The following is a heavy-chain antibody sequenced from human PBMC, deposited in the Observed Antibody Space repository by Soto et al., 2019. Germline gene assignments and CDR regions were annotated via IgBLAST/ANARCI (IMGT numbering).Heavy chain of an antibody. J-gene: IGHJ6*02. V-gene: IGHV4-61*01. D-gene: IGHD4-4*01. CDR3: ARARGNYADYYYYGMDV. Sequence: TLSLTCTVSGGSVSSGSYYWSWIRQPPGKGLEWIGYIYYSGSTNYNPSLKSRVTISVDTSKNQFSLKLSSVTAADTAVYYCARARGNYADYYYYGMDVWGQGTTVTVSS. CDR2: IYYSGST. CDR1: GGSVSSGSYY.